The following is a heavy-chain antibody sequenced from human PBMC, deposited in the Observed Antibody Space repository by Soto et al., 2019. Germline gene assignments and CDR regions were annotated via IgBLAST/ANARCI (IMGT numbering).Heavy chain of an antibody. D-gene: IGHD2-2*01. CDR2: ISGSGDNT. CDR1: KFTFSTYA. Sequence: PGGSLRLSCAASKFTFSTYAMTWVRQAPGKGLEWVSDISGSGDNTYYADSVKGRFTISRDNSKNTLYLQMNSLRVEDTAVYYCTRDLMDVVPPADDLFDPWGQGILVTVSS. J-gene: IGHJ5*02. V-gene: IGHV3-23*01. CDR3: TRDLMDVVPPADDLFDP.